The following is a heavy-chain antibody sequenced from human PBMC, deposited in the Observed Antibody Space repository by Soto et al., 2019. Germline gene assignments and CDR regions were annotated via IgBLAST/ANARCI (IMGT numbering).Heavy chain of an antibody. V-gene: IGHV3-30-3*01. CDR2: ISYDGSNK. J-gene: IGHJ3*02. D-gene: IGHD2-21*02. Sequence: QVQLVESGGGVVQPGRSLRLSCAASRFTFSSYAMHWVRQAPGKGLEWVAVISYDGSNKNYADSVKGRFTISRDNSKNTRYLQMNSLRAEDTAVYYCARYIVVVTATYAFDIWGQGTMVTVSS. CDR1: RFTFSSYA. CDR3: ARYIVVVTATYAFDI.